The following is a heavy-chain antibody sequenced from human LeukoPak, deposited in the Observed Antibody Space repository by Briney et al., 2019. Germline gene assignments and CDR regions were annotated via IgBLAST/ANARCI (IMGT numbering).Heavy chain of an antibody. CDR2: IYTSGST. J-gene: IGHJ5*02. CDR1: GGSISSYY. D-gene: IGHD2-2*01. Sequence: PSETVSLTCTVSGGSISSYYWSWLRQPAGKGLEWIGRIYTSGSTNYNPSLTSRVTMSVDTSKNQFSLKLSSVTAADTAVYYCARDWLVVPAALPYNWFDPWGQGTLVTVSS. CDR3: ARDWLVVPAALPYNWFDP. V-gene: IGHV4-4*07.